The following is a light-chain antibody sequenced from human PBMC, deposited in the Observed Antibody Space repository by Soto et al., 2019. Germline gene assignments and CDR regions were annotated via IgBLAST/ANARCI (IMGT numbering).Light chain of an antibody. J-gene: IGKJ4*01. CDR3: QQTCVSPLT. Sequence: DVQLTQSPSSLSASVGDRVTIACRASQTIGTSLNWYQHRPGRAPKLLMYAVSSLQSGVPSRFSGSGSETDVTLTSSSLHPEDFATYYCQQTCVSPLTFGGGTNVDIK. CDR1: QTIGTS. CDR2: AVS. V-gene: IGKV1-39*01.